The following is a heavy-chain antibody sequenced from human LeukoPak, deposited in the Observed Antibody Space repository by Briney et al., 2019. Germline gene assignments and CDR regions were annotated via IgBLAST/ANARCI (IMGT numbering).Heavy chain of an antibody. CDR2: IKKDGSEK. CDR3: ARDSPAMADY. Sequence: GGSLRLSCAASGFTFSIYWMSWFRQAPGKGLEWVAHIKKDGSEKNYVDSVKGRFTISRDNTKNSVYLQMNSLRGEDTGVYYCARDSPAMADYWGQGTLVTVSS. CDR1: GFTFSIYW. J-gene: IGHJ4*02. V-gene: IGHV3-7*01. D-gene: IGHD5-18*01.